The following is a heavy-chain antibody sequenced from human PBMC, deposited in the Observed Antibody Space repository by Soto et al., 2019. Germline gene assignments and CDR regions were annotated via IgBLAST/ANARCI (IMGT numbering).Heavy chain of an antibody. CDR3: ARSTGSGFRPGTHRFNWFDP. D-gene: IGHD5-12*01. CDR2: IIPIFRTP. Sequence: QGQLVQSGAEVKQPGSSVKVSCQASGVTFSSFAISWVRQAPGQGLEWMGGIIPIFRTPNYAQHFQGRVTITADESTSSVYMERSRLRSEDTAVYYCARSTGSGFRPGTHRFNWFDPWGQGTLVTVSS. V-gene: IGHV1-69*01. J-gene: IGHJ5*02. CDR1: GVTFSSFA.